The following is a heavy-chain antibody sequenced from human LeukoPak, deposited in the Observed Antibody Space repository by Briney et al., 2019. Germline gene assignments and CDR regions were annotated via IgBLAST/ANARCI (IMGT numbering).Heavy chain of an antibody. Sequence: SETLSLTCTVSGGSISSSSYYWGWIRQPPGKGLEWIGYIYNGDTNYNPSLKSRVTISVDTSKNQFSLKLNSVTAADTAVYYCARYRAFDIWGQGTMVTVSS. CDR2: IYNGDT. J-gene: IGHJ3*02. CDR3: ARYRAFDI. CDR1: GGSISSSSYY. V-gene: IGHV4-61*05.